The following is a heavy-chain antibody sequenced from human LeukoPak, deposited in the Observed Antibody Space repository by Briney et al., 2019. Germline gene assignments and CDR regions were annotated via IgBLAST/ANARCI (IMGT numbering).Heavy chain of an antibody. V-gene: IGHV4-59*08. D-gene: IGHD3-10*01. J-gene: IGHJ4*02. CDR2: IYYSGST. Sequence: PSETLSLTCTVSGGSISSYYWSWIRQPPGKGLEWIGYIYYSGSTNYNPSLKSRVTISVDTSKNQFSLKLSSVTAAGTAVYYCARQIRWFGEDYFDYWGQGTPVTVSS. CDR1: GGSISSYY. CDR3: ARQIRWFGEDYFDY.